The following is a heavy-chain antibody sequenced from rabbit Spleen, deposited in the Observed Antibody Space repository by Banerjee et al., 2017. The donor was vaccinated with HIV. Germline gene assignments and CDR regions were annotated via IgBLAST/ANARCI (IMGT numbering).Heavy chain of an antibody. CDR3: ARFDGAIGYGGNL. J-gene: IGHJ4*01. V-gene: IGHV1S43*01. CDR1: GFDLSGSCY. Sequence: QEQLEESGGGLVKPEGSLTLTCKASGFDLSGSCYMCWVRQAPGKGLEWIACIYTGNSGNTYYASWVNGRFTISRSTSLNTVDLKMTSLTAADTATYFCARFDGAIGYGGNLWGPGTLVTVS. CDR2: IYTGNSGNT. D-gene: IGHD6-1*01.